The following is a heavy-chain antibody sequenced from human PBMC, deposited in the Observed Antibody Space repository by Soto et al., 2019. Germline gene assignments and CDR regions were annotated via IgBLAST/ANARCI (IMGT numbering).Heavy chain of an antibody. Sequence: QVQLVQSGAEVKKPGASVKVSCKASGYTFTSYGISWVRQAPGQGLEWMGWISAYNGNTKYAQKLQGRVTTTTDTTTSTANMELRSPRSEDTAVYYGARELGGSYYAPVDYWGQGTLVTVSS. J-gene: IGHJ4*02. CDR2: ISAYNGNT. CDR1: GYTFTSYG. CDR3: ARELGGSYYAPVDY. D-gene: IGHD1-26*01. V-gene: IGHV1-18*01.